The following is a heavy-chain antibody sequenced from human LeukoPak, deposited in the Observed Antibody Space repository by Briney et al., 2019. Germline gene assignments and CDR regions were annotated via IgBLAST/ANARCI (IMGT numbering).Heavy chain of an antibody. J-gene: IGHJ2*01. CDR2: INHGGRN. CDR1: AASFTGYC. Sequence: KASQTQSPTCAVYAASFTGYCWSCISLPPGRWLGWHGEINHGGRNTYNTTLRSRATLSVATSKNQFSLKLSSVTAADTAVYYCASTPRMVRGVPSDLWGRGTLVTVSS. D-gene: IGHD3-10*01. V-gene: IGHV4-34*01. CDR3: ASTPRMVRGVPSDL.